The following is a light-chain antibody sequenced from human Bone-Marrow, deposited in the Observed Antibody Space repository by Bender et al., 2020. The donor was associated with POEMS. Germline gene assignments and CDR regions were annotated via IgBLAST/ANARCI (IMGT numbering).Light chain of an antibody. V-gene: IGLV1-40*01. CDR2: DNT. CDR3: QSYDSSVNVV. Sequence: QSVLTQPPSASGAPGQRATISCTGSSSNIGSNYDVHWYQQFPGKAPKLLISDNTNRPSGVPDRFSGSKSGPSASLVITGLQAEDEADYYCQSYDSSVNVVFGGGTRLTVL. J-gene: IGLJ2*01. CDR1: SSNIGSNYD.